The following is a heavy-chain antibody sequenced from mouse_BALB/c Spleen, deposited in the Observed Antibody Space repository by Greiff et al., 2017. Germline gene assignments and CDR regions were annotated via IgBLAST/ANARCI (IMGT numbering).Heavy chain of an antibody. V-gene: IGHV14-3*02. D-gene: IGHD2-10*01. CDR2: IDPANGNT. CDR1: GFNIKDTY. CDR3: ARSPYYGNYNAMDY. Sequence: EVQLQQSGAELVKPGASVKLSCTASGFNIKDTYMHWVKQRPEQGLEWIGRIDPANGNTKYDPKFQGKATITADTSSNTAYLQLSSLTSEDTAVYYCARSPYYGNYNAMDYWGQGTSVTVSS. J-gene: IGHJ4*01.